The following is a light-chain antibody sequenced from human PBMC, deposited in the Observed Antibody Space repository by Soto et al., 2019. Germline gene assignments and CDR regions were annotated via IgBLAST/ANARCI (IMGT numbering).Light chain of an antibody. CDR3: VLYMTSGLRV. J-gene: IGLJ3*02. V-gene: IGLV8-61*01. Sequence: QTVVTQEPSISVSPGGTVTLTCGLNSGSVSTSDYPSWYQQTPGQAPRTLIYGTDTRSSGVPDRFSGSIVGNKAALTITGAQAEDESYYYCVLYMTSGLRVFGGGTKLTVL. CDR2: GTD. CDR1: SGSVSTSDY.